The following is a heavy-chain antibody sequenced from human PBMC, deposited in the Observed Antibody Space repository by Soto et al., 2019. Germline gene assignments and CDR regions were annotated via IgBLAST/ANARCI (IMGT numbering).Heavy chain of an antibody. D-gene: IGHD2-15*01. J-gene: IGHJ3*02. Sequence: QVQLVQSGAEVKKPGASVKVSCKASGYTFTSYGISWVRQAPGQGLEWMGWISAYNGNTNYAQKLQGRVTMTTDTPTSTAYMELRILRSDDTAVYYCAREAPLYCGGGCCYFGAFDIWGQGTMVTVSS. CDR3: AREAPLYCGGGCCYFGAFDI. CDR1: GYTFTSYG. V-gene: IGHV1-18*01. CDR2: ISAYNGNT.